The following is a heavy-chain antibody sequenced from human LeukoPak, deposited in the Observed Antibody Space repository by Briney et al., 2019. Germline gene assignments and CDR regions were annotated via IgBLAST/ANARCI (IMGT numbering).Heavy chain of an antibody. CDR3: VRELSGSGNVYYFDR. V-gene: IGHV3-23*01. CDR2: LTGNGDKT. D-gene: IGHD6-19*01. Sequence: GGSLRLSCSVSGFTFSTYAMNWVRQAPGKGLEWVSGLTGNGDKTYYADSVQGRFTISRDNSKDTLYLQMNSLRVEDTALYYCVRELSGSGNVYYFDRWGQGTLVTVSS. J-gene: IGHJ4*02. CDR1: GFTFSTYA.